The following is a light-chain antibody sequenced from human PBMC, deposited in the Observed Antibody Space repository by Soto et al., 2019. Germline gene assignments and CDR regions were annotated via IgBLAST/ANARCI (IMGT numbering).Light chain of an antibody. Sequence: QAVVTQPPSVSGAPGQRVTISCTGSSSNIGTGYDVHWYQQLPGTAPKLLIYGNSNRPSGVPDRFSGSKSGTSASLAITGLQAEDEADYYCQSYDSNLSFVFGGGTKVTVL. J-gene: IGLJ2*01. CDR1: SSNIGTGYD. CDR2: GNS. V-gene: IGLV1-40*01. CDR3: QSYDSNLSFV.